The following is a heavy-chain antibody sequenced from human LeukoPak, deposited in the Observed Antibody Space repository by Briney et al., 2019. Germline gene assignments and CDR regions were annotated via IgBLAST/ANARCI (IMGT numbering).Heavy chain of an antibody. CDR2: INHSGST. V-gene: IGHV4-34*01. Sequence: SETLSLTCAVYGGSFSGYYWSWIRQPPGKGLEWIGEINHSGSTNYNPSLKSRVTISVDTSKNQFSLKLSSVTAADTAVYYCASVSTIVVVPAAIAWSNWFDPWGQGTLVTVSS. CDR1: GGSFSGYY. CDR3: ASVSTIVVVPAAIAWSNWFDP. J-gene: IGHJ5*02. D-gene: IGHD2-2*01.